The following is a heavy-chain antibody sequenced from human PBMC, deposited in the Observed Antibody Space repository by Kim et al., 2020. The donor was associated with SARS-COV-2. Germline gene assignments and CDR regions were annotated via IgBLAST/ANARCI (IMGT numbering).Heavy chain of an antibody. CDR2: IKQDGSQK. CDR3: ARTVTGTTESFEY. V-gene: IGHV3-7*03. D-gene: IGHD6-19*01. CDR1: GFTFGTYW. Sequence: GGSLRLSCAASGFTFGTYWMTWVRQAPGKGLEWVANIKQDGSQKYYVDSVKGRFTISRDDARNSLYLQMNSLRAEDTAVYYCARTVTGTTESFEYWGPGT. J-gene: IGHJ1*01.